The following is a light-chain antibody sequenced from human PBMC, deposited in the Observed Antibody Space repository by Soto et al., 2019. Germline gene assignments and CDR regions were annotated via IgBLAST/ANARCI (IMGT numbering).Light chain of an antibody. J-gene: IGKJ1*01. V-gene: IGKV3-20*01. CDR1: QNVSSNL. CDR2: GAS. Sequence: TVLTHSPCTLSLSAGERATLSCGASQNVSSNLLVWYQQHPGQAPRLLIYGASSRATGIPDRFSGAGSGTDSSLTIRRLEPDDFAVYYCQKYGNFWTFGQGTKVDI. CDR3: QKYGNFWT.